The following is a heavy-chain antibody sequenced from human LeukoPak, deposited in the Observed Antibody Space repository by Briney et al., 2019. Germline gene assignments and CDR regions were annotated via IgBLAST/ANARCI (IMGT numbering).Heavy chain of an antibody. CDR1: GFTFSSYA. Sequence: PGGSLGLSCAASGFTFSSYAMSWVRQPPGKRLEWVSTISGSGAGTYYADSVKGRFTISRDNSKNTLYLQMNSLRAEDTAVYYGARALGEQRSSAYFDYWGQGTLVTVSS. J-gene: IGHJ4*02. CDR2: ISGSGAGT. D-gene: IGHD3-16*01. CDR3: ARALGEQRSSAYFDY. V-gene: IGHV3-23*01.